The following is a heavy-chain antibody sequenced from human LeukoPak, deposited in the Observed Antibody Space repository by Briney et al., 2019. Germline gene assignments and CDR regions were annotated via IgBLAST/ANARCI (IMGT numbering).Heavy chain of an antibody. CDR2: IFLSGGEI. CDR3: ATYRQVLLPFES. D-gene: IGHD2-8*02. V-gene: IGHV3-23*01. CDR1: GFTFSTFA. J-gene: IGHJ4*02. Sequence: GGSLRLSCAASGFTFSTFAMIWVRQPPGKGLEWVSSIFLSGGEIHYADSVRGRFTISRDNSKSTLSLQMNSLRAEDTAIYYCATYRQVLLPFESWGQGTLVTVSS.